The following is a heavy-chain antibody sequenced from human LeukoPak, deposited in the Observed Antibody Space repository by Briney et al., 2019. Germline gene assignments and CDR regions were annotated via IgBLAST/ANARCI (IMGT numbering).Heavy chain of an antibody. CDR3: ARRYSSAWLIDH. V-gene: IGHV4-39*01. CDR2: IYFSGST. D-gene: IGHD6-19*01. CDR1: GRSISSTGYY. J-gene: IGHJ4*02. Sequence: SETLSLTCTVSGRSISSTGYYWGWIRQPPGQGLEWIGNIYFSGSTYYNPSLKSRVTMSVDTSKNQFSLKLSSVTAADTAVYYCARRYSSAWLIDHWGQGTLVTVSS.